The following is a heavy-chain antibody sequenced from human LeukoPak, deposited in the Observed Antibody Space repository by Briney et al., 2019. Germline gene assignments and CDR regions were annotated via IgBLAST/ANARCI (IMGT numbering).Heavy chain of an antibody. Sequence: SETLSLTCAVYGGSFSGYYWSWIRQPPGKGLEWIGEINHSGSTNYNPSLKSRVTISVDTSKNQFSLKLSSVTAADTAVYYCARHSGSGSQKGDAFDIWGQGTMVTVSS. D-gene: IGHD3-10*01. CDR3: ARHSGSGSQKGDAFDI. CDR2: INHSGST. CDR1: GGSFSGYY. V-gene: IGHV4-34*01. J-gene: IGHJ3*02.